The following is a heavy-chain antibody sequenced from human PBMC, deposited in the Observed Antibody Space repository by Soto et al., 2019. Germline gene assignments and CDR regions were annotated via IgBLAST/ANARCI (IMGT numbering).Heavy chain of an antibody. Sequence: SVKVSCKASGGTFSSHAISWVRQAPGQGLESMGGIIPMFGSANFPQKLQGRVTITADKSTSTVYMELSSLRSEDTAVDYCATRAAGYGSTWYFYYGMDVWGQGTTVTVSS. V-gene: IGHV1-69*06. J-gene: IGHJ6*02. D-gene: IGHD6-13*01. CDR1: GGTFSSHA. CDR2: IIPMFGSA. CDR3: ATRAAGYGSTWYFYYGMDV.